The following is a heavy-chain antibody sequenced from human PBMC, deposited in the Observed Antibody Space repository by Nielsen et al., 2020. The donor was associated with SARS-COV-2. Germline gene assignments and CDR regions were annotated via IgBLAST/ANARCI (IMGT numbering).Heavy chain of an antibody. J-gene: IGHJ6*02. V-gene: IGHV3-21*01. CDR2: ISSSSSYI. Sequence: GGSLRLSCAASGFTFSSYSMNWVRQAPGKGLEWVSSISSSSSYIYYADSVKGRFTISRDNAKNSLYLQMNSLRAEDTAVYYCAKMGTSGWSVRAGYSYHYGMDVWGQGTTVTVSS. D-gene: IGHD6-19*01. CDR1: GFTFSSYS. CDR3: AKMGTSGWSVRAGYSYHYGMDV.